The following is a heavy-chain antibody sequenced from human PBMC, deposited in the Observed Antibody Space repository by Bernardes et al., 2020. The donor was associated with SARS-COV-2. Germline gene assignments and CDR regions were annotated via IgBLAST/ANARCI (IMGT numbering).Heavy chain of an antibody. J-gene: IGHJ5*02. CDR1: GGSISSSSYY. V-gene: IGHV4-39*07. D-gene: IGHD2-2*01. Sequence: SETLSLTCTVSGGSISSSSYYWGWIRQPPGKGLEWIGSIYYSGSTYYNPSLKSRVTISVDTSKNQFSLKLSSVTAADTAVYYCARGYQPNPPFDPWGQGTLVTVSS. CDR3: ARGYQPNPPFDP. CDR2: IYYSGST.